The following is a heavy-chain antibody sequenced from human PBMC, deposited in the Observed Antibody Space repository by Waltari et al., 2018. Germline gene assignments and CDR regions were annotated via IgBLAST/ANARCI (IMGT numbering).Heavy chain of an antibody. Sequence: QVQLQGSGPGLVKPSETLSLTCTVSGGSMSSSAYYWGWIRQSPGKGLEWIGSIYYSGSIYYNPSLQSRVTISVDTSSSQFSLKLTSVTATDTAVYYCARHINFWSGYYFDSWGQGTLVTVSS. CDR1: GGSMSSSAYY. J-gene: IGHJ4*02. CDR2: IYYSGSI. CDR3: ARHINFWSGYYFDS. D-gene: IGHD3-3*01. V-gene: IGHV4-39*01.